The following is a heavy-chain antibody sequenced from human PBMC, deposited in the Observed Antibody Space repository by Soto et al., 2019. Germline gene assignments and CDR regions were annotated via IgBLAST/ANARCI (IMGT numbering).Heavy chain of an antibody. CDR3: ARSSSNYGGYYYYYGMDV. Sequence: QVQLVQSGAEVKKPGSSVKVSCKASGGTFSSYAISWVRQAPGQGLEWMGGFIPIFGTANYAQKFQGRVTITAGESTNTAYMELSSLRSEDTAVYYCARSSSNYGGYYYYYGMDVWGQGTTVTVSS. CDR1: GGTFSSYA. D-gene: IGHD4-4*01. J-gene: IGHJ6*02. V-gene: IGHV1-69*01. CDR2: FIPIFGTA.